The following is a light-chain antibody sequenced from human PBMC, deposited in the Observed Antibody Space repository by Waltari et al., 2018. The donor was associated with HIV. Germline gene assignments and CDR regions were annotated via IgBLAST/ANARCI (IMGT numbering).Light chain of an antibody. V-gene: IGLV2-8*01. CDR1: NRDIGTYDY. Sequence: QSALTQPPSASGSPGQSVTLSCTVTNRDIGTYDYVSWYQQNPGKAPKLVISEVTKRPSGVSDRFSGSKSGNTAFLTVSGLQAEDEADYYCSSFANRDGFYVLFGGGTRLTVL. J-gene: IGLJ2*01. CDR2: EVT. CDR3: SSFANRDGFYVL.